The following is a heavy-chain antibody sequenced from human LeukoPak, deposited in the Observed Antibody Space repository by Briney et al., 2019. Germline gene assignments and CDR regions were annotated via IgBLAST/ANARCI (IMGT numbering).Heavy chain of an antibody. D-gene: IGHD3-22*01. V-gene: IGHV3-23*01. CDR2: ISGSGGST. J-gene: IGHJ4*02. Sequence: GGSLRLSCAASGFTLSSYAMSWVRQAPGKGLEWVSAISGSGGSTYYADSVKGRFTISRDNSKNTLYLQMNSLRAEDTAVYYCANYYDSSGYYLDSFDYWGQGTLVTVSS. CDR1: GFTLSSYA. CDR3: ANYYDSSGYYLDSFDY.